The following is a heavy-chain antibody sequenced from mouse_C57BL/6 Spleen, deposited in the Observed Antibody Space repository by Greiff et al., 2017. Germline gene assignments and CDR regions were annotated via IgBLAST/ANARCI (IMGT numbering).Heavy chain of an antibody. CDR1: GYAFSSYW. V-gene: IGHV1-80*01. CDR3: ARYGIDYGSSYWYFDV. D-gene: IGHD1-1*01. Sequence: VQLQQSGAELVKPGASVKISCKASGYAFSSYWMNWVKQRPGKGLEWIGQIYPGDGDTNYNGKFKGKATLTADKSSSTAYMQLSSLTSEDSAVYFCARYGIDYGSSYWYFDVWGTGTTVTVSS. CDR2: IYPGDGDT. J-gene: IGHJ1*03.